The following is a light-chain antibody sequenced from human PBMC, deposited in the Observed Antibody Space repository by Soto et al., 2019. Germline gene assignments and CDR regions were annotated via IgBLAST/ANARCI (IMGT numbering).Light chain of an antibody. CDR3: QQYNNWPLT. V-gene: IGKV3-15*01. CDR1: QSVSSN. CDR2: GAS. J-gene: IGKJ4*01. Sequence: IVMTQSPATLSVSPGETATLSCRASQSVSSNLAWYQQQPGQAPRLLIYGASTRATGFPARFSGSGSGTEFTLTISSLQSEDFAVYYCQQYNNWPLTFGGGTKVDIK.